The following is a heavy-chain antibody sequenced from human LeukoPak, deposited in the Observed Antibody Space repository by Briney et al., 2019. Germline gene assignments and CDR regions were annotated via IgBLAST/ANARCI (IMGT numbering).Heavy chain of an antibody. Sequence: ASVKASCKASGYTFTTYAINWVRQAPGRGLEWMGWINTDTGNPTYAQGFTGRFVFSSDTPVSTAYLQISSLKAEDTAVYYCARGQDCDSPSCSLSGFDPWGQGTLVTVSS. CDR3: ARGQDCDSPSCSLSGFDP. CDR1: GYTFTTYA. V-gene: IGHV7-4-1*02. J-gene: IGHJ5*02. CDR2: INTDTGNP. D-gene: IGHD2-2*01.